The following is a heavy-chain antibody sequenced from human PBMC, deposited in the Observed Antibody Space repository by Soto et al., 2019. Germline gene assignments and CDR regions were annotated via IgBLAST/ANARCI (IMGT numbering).Heavy chain of an antibody. CDR1: GFTFSSYA. CDR2: ISGSGET. V-gene: IGHV3-23*01. Sequence: GGSLRLSCAASGFTFSSYAMSWVRQAPGKGLEWVSAISGSGETYYADSVKGRFTISRDNSKNTLYLQMNSLRAEDTAVYYCCKTSSSSRSDYYYYYGMDVWGQGTTVTVSS. CDR3: CKTSSSSRSDYYYYYGMDV. J-gene: IGHJ6*02. D-gene: IGHD6-6*01.